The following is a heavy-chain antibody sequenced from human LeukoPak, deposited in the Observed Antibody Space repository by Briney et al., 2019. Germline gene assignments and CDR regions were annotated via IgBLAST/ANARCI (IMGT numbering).Heavy chain of an antibody. D-gene: IGHD5-18*01. CDR3: ARGDRRDTSMVTGWFDP. V-gene: IGHV1-2*02. CDR2: VNPNTGGA. CDR1: EYIFTDYY. Sequence: ASVKVSCKTSEYIFTDYYIHWVRQAPGQGLEWRGWVNPNTGGANFAQNFQGRVTMTRDTSIRTAYMELSRLKSDDTAIYFCARGDRRDTSMVTGWFDPWGQGTLVTVSS. J-gene: IGHJ5*02.